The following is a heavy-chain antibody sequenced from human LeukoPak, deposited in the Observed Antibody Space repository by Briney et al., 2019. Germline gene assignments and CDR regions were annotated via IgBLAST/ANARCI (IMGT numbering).Heavy chain of an antibody. Sequence: PGGSLRLSCAASGFTFSSYWMHWVRQAPGKGLVWVSRINFDGSTTNYADSVKGRFTISRDNAKNTLYLQMNSLRAEDTAVYYCARREPTGCSGTSCFAGPVGYWGQGTLVTVSS. CDR1: GFTFSSYW. J-gene: IGHJ4*02. CDR2: INFDGSTT. V-gene: IGHV3-74*01. D-gene: IGHD2-2*01. CDR3: ARREPTGCSGTSCFAGPVGY.